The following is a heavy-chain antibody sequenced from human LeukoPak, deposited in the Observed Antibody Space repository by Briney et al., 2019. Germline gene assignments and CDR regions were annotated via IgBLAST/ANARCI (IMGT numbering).Heavy chain of an antibody. CDR3: ARDFGFSEDAYIWGADMDV. V-gene: IGHV3-21*01. CDR2: IRSGSNDI. J-gene: IGHJ6*03. Sequence: GGSLRLSCAASGFTFGDYGMNWVRQAPEKGLEWVSCIRSGSNDIYYADSVKGRFTISRDNAKNSVYLQMNSLRAEDTAVYYGARDFGFSEDAYIWGADMDVWGKGTTVTVSS. D-gene: IGHD3-16*01. CDR1: GFTFGDYG.